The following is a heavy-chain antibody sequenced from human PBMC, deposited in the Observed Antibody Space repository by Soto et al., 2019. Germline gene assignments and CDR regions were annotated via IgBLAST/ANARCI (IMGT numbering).Heavy chain of an antibody. Sequence: QVQLVQSGAEVKKPGSSVKVSCEASGGSFISYTFTWVRQAPGQGLEWMGRIIPIQGRANYALKLQDRVTITADRSTKTVYMELRSLRPEDTAVYYCAKSLLFVDLPYMDVWGKGTTVTVSS. V-gene: IGHV1-69*02. CDR1: GGSFISYT. J-gene: IGHJ6*03. D-gene: IGHD2-21*01. CDR2: IIPIQGRA. CDR3: AKSLLFVDLPYMDV.